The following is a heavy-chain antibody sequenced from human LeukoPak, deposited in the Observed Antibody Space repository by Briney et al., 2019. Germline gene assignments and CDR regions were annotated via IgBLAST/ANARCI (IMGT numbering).Heavy chain of an antibody. J-gene: IGHJ4*02. CDR1: GDSIRSSSYY. CDR2: TDYSGST. Sequence: SETLSLTCTVSGDSIRSSSYYWGWIRQPPGKGLEWIGSTDYSGSTYYNSSLKSRVSISVDTSKNQFSLKLSSVTAADTAVYFCAKSEYSGSYYFDYWGQGTLVTVSS. V-gene: IGHV4-39*07. CDR3: AKSEYSGSYYFDY. D-gene: IGHD1-26*01.